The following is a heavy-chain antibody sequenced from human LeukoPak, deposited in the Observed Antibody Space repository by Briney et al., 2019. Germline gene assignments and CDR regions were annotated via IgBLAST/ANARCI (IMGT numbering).Heavy chain of an antibody. CDR2: IYYSGST. V-gene: IGHV4-30-4*08. D-gene: IGHD7-27*01. CDR3: ARSDELGLLDP. J-gene: IGHJ5*02. Sequence: PSETLSLTCTVSGGSISSGDYYWSGIRQPPGKGLEWIGYIYYSGSTYYNPSHKSRITISVDTSKNQFSLKLSSVTAADTAVYYCARSDELGLLDPWGQGTLVTVSS. CDR1: GGSISSGDYY.